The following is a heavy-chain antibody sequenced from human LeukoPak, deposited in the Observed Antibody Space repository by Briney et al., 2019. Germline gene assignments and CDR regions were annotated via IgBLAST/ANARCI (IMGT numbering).Heavy chain of an antibody. CDR1: GFTFSTYT. V-gene: IGHV3-21*01. CDR2: ISSSSSHI. D-gene: IGHD2-8*02. Sequence: GRSLRLSCAASGFTFSTYTMNWVRQAPGKGLEWVSFISSSSSHIYYADSVKGRFTISRDNPKNSMYLQMNSLRAEDTAVYYCASGHRSGFDYWGQGTLVTVSS. CDR3: ASGHRSGFDY. J-gene: IGHJ4*02.